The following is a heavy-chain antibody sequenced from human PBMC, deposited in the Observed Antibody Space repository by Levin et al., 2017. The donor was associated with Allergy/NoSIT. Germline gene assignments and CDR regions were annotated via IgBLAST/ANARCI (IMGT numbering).Heavy chain of an antibody. CDR2: ISTSGSAK. CDR3: ATNKGKSSASLDV. Sequence: LSLTCAASGFTLSNFEMNWVRQAPGRGLEWISYISTSGSAKYYADSVKGRFTISRDNARGSLYLQMYDLRAEDTAIYYCATNKGKSSASLDVWGQGTTVAVSS. D-gene: IGHD6-19*01. CDR1: GFTLSNFE. J-gene: IGHJ6*02. V-gene: IGHV3-48*03.